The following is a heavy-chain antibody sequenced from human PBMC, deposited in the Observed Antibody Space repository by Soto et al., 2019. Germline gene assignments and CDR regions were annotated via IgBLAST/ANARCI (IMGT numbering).Heavy chain of an antibody. Sequence: GGSLRLSCAASGFTFSGSAMHWVRQASGKGLEWVGRIRSKANSYATAYAASVKGRFTISRDDSKNTAYLQMNSLKTEDTAVYYCARDMRPAAIPGYDTPGPFYYWGQGTLVTVSS. CDR3: ARDMRPAAIPGYDTPGPFYY. CDR2: IRSKANSYAT. D-gene: IGHD2-2*01. V-gene: IGHV3-73*01. J-gene: IGHJ4*02. CDR1: GFTFSGSA.